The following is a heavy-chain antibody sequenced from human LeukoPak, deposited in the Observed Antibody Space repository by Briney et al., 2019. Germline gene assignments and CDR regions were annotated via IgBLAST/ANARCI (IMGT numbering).Heavy chain of an antibody. Sequence: SETLSLTCAVYGGSFSGYYWSWIRQPPGKGLEWIGEINHSGSTNYNPSLKSRVTISVDTSKNQFSLKLSSLTAADTAVYYCARGTIAARPYCSGGSCYSSYMDVWGKGTTVTVSS. V-gene: IGHV4-34*01. D-gene: IGHD2-15*01. J-gene: IGHJ6*03. CDR3: ARGTIAARPYCSGGSCYSSYMDV. CDR1: GGSFSGYY. CDR2: INHSGST.